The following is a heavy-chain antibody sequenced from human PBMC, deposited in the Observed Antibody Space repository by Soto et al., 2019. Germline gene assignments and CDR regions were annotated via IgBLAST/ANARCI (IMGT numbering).Heavy chain of an antibody. J-gene: IGHJ5*02. D-gene: IGHD6-13*01. CDR3: ARAFAYRSSWYINWFDP. Sequence: ASVKVSCKASGYTFTSYDINWVRQATGQGLEWMGWMNPNSGNTGHAQKFQGRVTMTRNTSISTAYMELSSLRSEDTDVYYCARAFAYRSSWYINWFDPWGQGTLVTVSS. V-gene: IGHV1-8*01. CDR1: GYTFTSYD. CDR2: MNPNSGNT.